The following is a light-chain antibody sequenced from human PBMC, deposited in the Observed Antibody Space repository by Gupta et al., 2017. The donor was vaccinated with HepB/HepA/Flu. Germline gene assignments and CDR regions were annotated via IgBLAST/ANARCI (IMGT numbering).Light chain of an antibody. V-gene: IGKV2-28*01. CDR1: QRRLHSTGFHH. Sequence: DIAMTQSPRSLPVTPGEPASISCRAGQRRLHSTGFHHLDWYLQKPGRSPQLLIFWASRRASGVPDRISGSGSGTDFTRTISIVEAENVGDYCCMQAVQAPNAFGQGTKLEIK. CDR3: MQAVQAPNA. CDR2: WAS. J-gene: IGKJ2*01.